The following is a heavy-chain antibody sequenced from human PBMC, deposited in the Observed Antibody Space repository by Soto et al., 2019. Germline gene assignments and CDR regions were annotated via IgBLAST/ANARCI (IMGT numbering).Heavy chain of an antibody. CDR3: ARGGIADRLGY. J-gene: IGHJ4*02. CDR1: GGSFSGYY. V-gene: IGHV4-34*01. CDR2: INDGGST. D-gene: IGHD6-13*01. Sequence: QVQLQQWGAGLLKPSETLSLTCAVYGGSFSGYYWTWIRQSPGRGLEWIGEINDGGSTSYNPSLKNRVTISVDTAKNELSLKMNIVTAADTGVYYCARGGIADRLGYWGQGTLVTVSS.